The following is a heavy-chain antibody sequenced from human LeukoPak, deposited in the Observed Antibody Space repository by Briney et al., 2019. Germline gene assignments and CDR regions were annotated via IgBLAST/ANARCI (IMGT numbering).Heavy chain of an antibody. V-gene: IGHV3-20*01. D-gene: IGHD1-26*01. CDR3: ARTRYSGSYGGADY. CDR2: INWNGGST. J-gene: IGHJ4*02. CDR1: GLTFDNYG. Sequence: PGGSLRLSCAASGLTFDNYGMSWVRQAPGKGLEWVSGINWNGGSTGYADSVKGRFTISRDNAKNSLYLQMNSLRAEDTALYHCARTRYSGSYGGADYWGQGTLVTVSS.